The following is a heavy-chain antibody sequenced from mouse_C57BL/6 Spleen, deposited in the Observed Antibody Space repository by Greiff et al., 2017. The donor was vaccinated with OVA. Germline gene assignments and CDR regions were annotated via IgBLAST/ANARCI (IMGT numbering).Heavy chain of an antibody. D-gene: IGHD2-10*01. CDR3: ARVLLYAMDY. V-gene: IGHV7-3*01. CDR1: GFTFTDYY. Sequence: EVQLVESGGGLVQPGGSLSLSCAASGFTFTDYYMSWVRQPPGKALEWLGFIRNKANGYTTEYSASVKGRFTISRDNSQSILYLQMNALRAEDSATYYCARVLLYAMDYWGQGTSVTVSS. J-gene: IGHJ4*01. CDR2: IRNKANGYTT.